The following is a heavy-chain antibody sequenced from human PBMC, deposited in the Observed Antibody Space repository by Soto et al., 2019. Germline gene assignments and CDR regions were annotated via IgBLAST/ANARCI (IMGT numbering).Heavy chain of an antibody. D-gene: IGHD3-3*01. Sequence: EVQLVESGGVVVQPGGSLRLSCAASGFTFDDYTMHWVRQAPGKGLEWVSLISWDGGSTYYADSVKGRFTISRDNSKNSLYLQMNSLRTEDTALYYCAKDIGTVRSGEQGMDVWGQGTTVTVSS. CDR2: ISWDGGST. J-gene: IGHJ6*02. V-gene: IGHV3-43*01. CDR3: AKDIGTVRSGEQGMDV. CDR1: GFTFDDYT.